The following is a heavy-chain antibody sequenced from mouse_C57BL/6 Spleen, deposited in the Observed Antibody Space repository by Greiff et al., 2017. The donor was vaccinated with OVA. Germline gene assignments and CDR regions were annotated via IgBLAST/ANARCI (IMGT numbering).Heavy chain of an antibody. J-gene: IGHJ3*01. CDR1: GYTFTDYY. CDR2: INPNNGGT. Sequence: EVQLQQSGPELVKPGASVKISCKASGYTFTDYYMNWVKQSLGKSLEWIGDINPNNGGTSYKQKFKGKATLTVDKSSSTAYMELRSLTSEVSAVVYFARRPFADWGQGTLVTVAA. CDR3: ARRPFAD. V-gene: IGHV1-26*01.